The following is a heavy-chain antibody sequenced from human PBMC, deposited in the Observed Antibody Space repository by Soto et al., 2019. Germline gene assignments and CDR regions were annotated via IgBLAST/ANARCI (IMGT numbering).Heavy chain of an antibody. CDR3: ARQWQLRGMDV. CDR2: NYYNGTT. D-gene: IGHD6-19*01. V-gene: IGHV4-31*03. Sequence: SETLSLTCTVSGGSISSGLHYWAWIRQFPGKGLEWIGSNYYNGTTYDNASLKSRLAISIDTSENQFSLKLRSVTATDTAVYYCARQWQLRGMDVWGQGTTVTVSS. CDR1: GGSISSGLHY. J-gene: IGHJ6*02.